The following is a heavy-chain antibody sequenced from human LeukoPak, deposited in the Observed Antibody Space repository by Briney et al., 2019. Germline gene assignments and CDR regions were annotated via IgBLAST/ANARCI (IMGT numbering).Heavy chain of an antibody. CDR2: IKHDGSGK. J-gene: IGHJ4*02. CDR1: GFSFSDHW. V-gene: IGHV3-7*01. CDR3: AKWRWRQSEYED. Sequence: PWGSLTLACEASGFSFSDHWMGWVRQAPGKGLECVANIKHDGSGKEYVDSVKGRFTISRDNAKNSVYLEMSSLRAEDTAVYYCAKWRWRQSEYEDWGQGNLVTVSS. D-gene: IGHD5-24*01.